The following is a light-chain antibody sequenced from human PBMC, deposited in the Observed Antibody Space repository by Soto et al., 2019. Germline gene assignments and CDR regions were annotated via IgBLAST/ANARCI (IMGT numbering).Light chain of an antibody. J-gene: IGKJ2*01. CDR3: NQSGSSCYT. CDR2: GAS. Sequence: EIVLTQSPGTLSLSPGERATLSCRASQRVSSAYLAWYQQIPDQAPRLLIYGASSRATGIPDRFSGSGSGTDCTLTINGLEPEDLAGYYCNQSGSSCYTFGQGTKLEI. CDR1: QRVSSAY. V-gene: IGKV3-20*01.